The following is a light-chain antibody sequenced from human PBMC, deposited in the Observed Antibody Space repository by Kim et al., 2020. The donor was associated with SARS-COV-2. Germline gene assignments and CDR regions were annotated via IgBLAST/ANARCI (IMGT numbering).Light chain of an antibody. V-gene: IGKV3-15*01. Sequence: SPGERVTLSCRASQTINTSFFSYHQQTAHHPRRLLIYATTMAAAVLPSCIGSGSVRAFSIPIISMQSPDFAVYYCCQYNDWPPLTFGQGTKVDIK. CDR3: CQYNDWPPLT. J-gene: IGKJ1*01. CDR1: QTINTS. CDR2: YAT.